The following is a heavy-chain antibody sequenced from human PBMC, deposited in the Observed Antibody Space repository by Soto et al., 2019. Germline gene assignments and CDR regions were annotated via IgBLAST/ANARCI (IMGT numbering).Heavy chain of an antibody. CDR2: VSGSGQST. D-gene: IGHD2-21*01. V-gene: IGHV3-23*01. J-gene: IGHJ4*02. CDR1: GFTFSSYA. CDR3: ARDNLAIMLWSFSVDY. Sequence: GGSLRLSCAASGFTFSSYAMSWVRQAPGKGLEWVSAVSGSGQSTYYADSVKGRFTISRDNSKNALYLQMNSLKAEDTAIYYCARDNLAIMLWSFSVDYWGQGTLVTVSS.